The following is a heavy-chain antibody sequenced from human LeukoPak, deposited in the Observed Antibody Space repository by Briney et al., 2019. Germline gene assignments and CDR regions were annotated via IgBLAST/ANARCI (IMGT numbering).Heavy chain of an antibody. CDR1: GFTFSNAW. CDR2: IKSKTDGGTT. V-gene: IGHV3-15*07. D-gene: IGHD3-3*01. J-gene: IGHJ6*02. Sequence: GGSLRLSCAASGFTFSNAWMNWVRQAPGKGLEWVGRIKSKTDGGTTDYAAPVKGRFTISRDDSKNTLYLQMNSQKTEDTAVYYCTTRVLESYGMDVWGQGTTVTVSS. CDR3: TTRVLESYGMDV.